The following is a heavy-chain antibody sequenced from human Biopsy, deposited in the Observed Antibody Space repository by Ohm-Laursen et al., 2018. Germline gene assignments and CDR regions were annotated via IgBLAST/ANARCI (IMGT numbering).Heavy chain of an antibody. J-gene: IGHJ3*02. CDR1: GYTFTDYS. CDR3: ARDRMVTIITLVRADTFDI. Sequence: ASVKVSCKPSGYTFTDYSLHWVRQAPGQGLEWMGWVNPNSGATNYAQKFQGRVTMTSDTSISTAYIELRRLISDDAAVYFCARDRMVTIITLVRADTFDIWGQGTLVSVSS. V-gene: IGHV1-2*02. CDR2: VNPNSGAT. D-gene: IGHD3-10*01.